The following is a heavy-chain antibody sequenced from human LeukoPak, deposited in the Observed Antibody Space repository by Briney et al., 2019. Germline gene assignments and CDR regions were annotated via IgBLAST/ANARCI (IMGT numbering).Heavy chain of an antibody. J-gene: IGHJ4*02. D-gene: IGHD6-19*01. CDR1: GFTFSSYS. CDR3: ARGSYSSGCSH. CDR2: ISSSSSYI. V-gene: IGHV3-21*01. Sequence: PEGSLRLSCAASGFTFSSYSMNWVRQAPGKGLEWVSSISSSSSYIYYADSVKGRFTISRDNAKNLLYLQMNSLRAEDTAVYYCARGSYSSGCSHWGQGTLVTVSS.